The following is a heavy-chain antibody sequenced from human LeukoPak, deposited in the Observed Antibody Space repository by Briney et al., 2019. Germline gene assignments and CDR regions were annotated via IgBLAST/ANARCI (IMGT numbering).Heavy chain of an antibody. Sequence: SETLSLTCTVSGGSIGSYYWSWIRQPPGKGLEWIGYIYYSGSTNYNPSLKSRVTISVDTSKNQFSLKLSSVTAADTAVYYCARHVRYYYGSGSFDYWGQGTLVTVSS. CDR1: GGSIGSYY. CDR2: IYYSGST. D-gene: IGHD3-10*01. V-gene: IGHV4-59*08. J-gene: IGHJ4*02. CDR3: ARHVRYYYGSGSFDY.